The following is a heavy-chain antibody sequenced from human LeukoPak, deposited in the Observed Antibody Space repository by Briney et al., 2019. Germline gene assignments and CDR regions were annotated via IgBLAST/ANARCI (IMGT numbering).Heavy chain of an antibody. CDR2: ISGSGGST. Sequence: GGSLRLSCAASGFTFSSYAMSWVRQAPGKGLEWASAISGSGGSTYYADSVKGRFTISRDNSKNTLYLQMNSLRAEDTAVYYCAKDGDYGDYGPNWFDPWGQGTLVTVSS. V-gene: IGHV3-23*01. CDR1: GFTFSSYA. J-gene: IGHJ5*02. CDR3: AKDGDYGDYGPNWFDP. D-gene: IGHD4-17*01.